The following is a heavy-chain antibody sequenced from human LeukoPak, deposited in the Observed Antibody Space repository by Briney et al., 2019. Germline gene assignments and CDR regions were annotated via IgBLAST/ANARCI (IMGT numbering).Heavy chain of an antibody. CDR1: GYTFTSYG. J-gene: IGHJ4*02. D-gene: IGHD6-13*01. CDR2: ISAYNGNT. V-gene: IGHV1-18*01. CDR3: ARDTKWTIIRSSWYV. Sequence: ASVKVSCKASGYTFTSYGISWVRQAPGQGLEWMGWISAYNGNTNYAQKLQGRVTMTTDTSTSTAYMELRSLRSDDTAVYYCARDTKWTIIRSSWYVWGQGTLVTVSS.